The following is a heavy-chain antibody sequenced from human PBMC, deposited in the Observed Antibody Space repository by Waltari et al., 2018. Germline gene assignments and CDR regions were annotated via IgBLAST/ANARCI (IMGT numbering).Heavy chain of an antibody. J-gene: IGHJ5*02. V-gene: IGHV4-38-2*01. CDR2: IYHSGST. CDR3: ARHEQGRRRGWFDP. CDR1: GYSISSGYY. D-gene: IGHD6-13*01. Sequence: QVQLQESGPGLVKPSETLSLTCAVSGYSISSGYYWGWIRQPPGKGLEWIGSIYHSGSTYYNPSLKSRVTISVDTSKNQFSLKLSSVTAADTAVYYCARHEQGRRRGWFDPWGQGTLVTVSS.